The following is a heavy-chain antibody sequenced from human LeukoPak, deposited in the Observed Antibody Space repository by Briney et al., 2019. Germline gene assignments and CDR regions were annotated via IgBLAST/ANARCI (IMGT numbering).Heavy chain of an antibody. CDR1: GFTFSSYA. CDR3: ARGIYDSSGYHHSLDY. Sequence: PGGSLRLSCAASGFTFSSYAMSWVRQAPGKGLEWVSAISGSGGSTYYADSVKGRFTISRDNSKNTLYLQMNSLRDEDTAVYYCARGIYDSSGYHHSLDYWGQGTLVTVSS. J-gene: IGHJ4*02. CDR2: ISGSGGST. D-gene: IGHD3-22*01. V-gene: IGHV3-23*01.